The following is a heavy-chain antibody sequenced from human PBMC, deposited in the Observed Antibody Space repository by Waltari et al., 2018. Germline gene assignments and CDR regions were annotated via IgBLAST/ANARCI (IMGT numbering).Heavy chain of an antibody. CDR1: GFSLSTSGVG. J-gene: IGHJ3*01. Sequence: QITLKESGPTLVKPTQTLTLTCTFSGFSLSTSGVGVGWIRQPPGKALEWLALIYWTDTKRYRPSPKGRVTVTQDTSKNQVVLTMANVDTVDTATYYCAHRRSDYGDYGHGAFDVWGQGTMVTVSS. V-gene: IGHV2-5*01. D-gene: IGHD4-17*01. CDR3: AHRRSDYGDYGHGAFDV. CDR2: IYWTDTK.